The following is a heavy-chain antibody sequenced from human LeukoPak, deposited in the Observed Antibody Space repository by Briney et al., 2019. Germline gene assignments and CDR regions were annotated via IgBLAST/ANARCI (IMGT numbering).Heavy chain of an antibody. CDR2: INSDGST. J-gene: IGHJ4*02. D-gene: IGHD1-1*01. CDR3: ARDRAGPGDY. V-gene: IGHV3-74*01. CDR1: GFTFSRYW. Sequence: GGSLGLSCVASGFTFSRYWMHWVRQAPGKGLVWVSRINSDGSTIYADSVKGRFTISRDDAKNTLYLQMNSLTADDTAVYYCARDRAGPGDYWGQGTLVTVSS.